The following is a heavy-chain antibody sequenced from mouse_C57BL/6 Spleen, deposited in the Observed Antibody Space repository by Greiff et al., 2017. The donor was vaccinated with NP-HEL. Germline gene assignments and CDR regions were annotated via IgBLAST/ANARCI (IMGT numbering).Heavy chain of an antibody. CDR1: GFTFSDYG. V-gene: IGHV5-17*01. Sequence: EVKLVESGGGLVKPGGSLKLSCAASGFTFSDYGMHWVRQAPEKGLEWVAYISSGSSTIYYADTVKGRFTISSDNAKNTLFLQMTSLRSEDTAMYYCAREYYGSSPYFDYWGQGTTLTVSS. CDR2: ISSGSSTI. D-gene: IGHD1-1*01. CDR3: AREYYGSSPYFDY. J-gene: IGHJ2*01.